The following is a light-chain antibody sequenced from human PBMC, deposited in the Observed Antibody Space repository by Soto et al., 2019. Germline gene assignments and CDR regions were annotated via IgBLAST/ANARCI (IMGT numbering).Light chain of an antibody. CDR2: DAS. CDR3: QQRGTWPRVT. J-gene: IGKJ4*01. Sequence: VLTQSTATLSLSPGESATLSCMASQSISRSLGWYQQKPGQSPRLLIYDASIRAAGIPARFRGGGSGTDFTLTISSLAPEDFAIYYCQQRGTWPRVTFGGGTKVHIK. V-gene: IGKV3-11*01. CDR1: QSISRS.